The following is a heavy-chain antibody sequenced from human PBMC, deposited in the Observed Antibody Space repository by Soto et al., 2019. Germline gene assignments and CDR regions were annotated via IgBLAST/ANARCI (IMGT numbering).Heavy chain of an antibody. V-gene: IGHV4-39*01. CDR1: GGSISSSSYY. CDR3: ARLDYYDSSGPDFDY. CDR2: IYYSGST. D-gene: IGHD3-22*01. Sequence: QLQLQESGPGLVKPSETLSLTCTVSGGSISSSSYYWGWIRQPPGKGLEWIGSIYYSGSTYYNPSLKSRVTISVDTSKNQFSLKLSSVTAADTAEYYCARLDYYDSSGPDFDYWGQGTLVTVSS. J-gene: IGHJ4*02.